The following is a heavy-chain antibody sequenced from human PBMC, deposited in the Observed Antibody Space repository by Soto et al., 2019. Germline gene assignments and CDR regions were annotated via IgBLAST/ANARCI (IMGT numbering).Heavy chain of an antibody. CDR2: IIPIFGTA. Sequence: SVKVSCKASGGTFSSYAISWVRQAPGQGLEWMGGIIPIFGTANYAQKFQGRVTITADESTSTAYMELSSLRSEDTAVYYCARASRVHDFWSGSPTPGNYGMDVWGQGTTVTVSS. D-gene: IGHD3-3*01. CDR1: GGTFSSYA. J-gene: IGHJ6*02. V-gene: IGHV1-69*13. CDR3: ARASRVHDFWSGSPTPGNYGMDV.